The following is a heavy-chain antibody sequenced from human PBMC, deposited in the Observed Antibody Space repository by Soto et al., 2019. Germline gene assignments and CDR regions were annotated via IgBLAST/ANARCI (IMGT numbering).Heavy chain of an antibody. V-gene: IGHV3-30*03. Sequence: PGGSLRLSCAASGFTFGSYGMHWVRQAPGKGLEWVAMISYDGRHQYYADSVKGRLAISRDNFKDTLYLQMNGLTPEDTAIYFCARELDIPTDYYFDYWGQGSLVTVSS. CDR2: ISYDGRHQ. CDR1: GFTFGSYG. D-gene: IGHD5-12*01. J-gene: IGHJ4*01. CDR3: ARELDIPTDYYFDY.